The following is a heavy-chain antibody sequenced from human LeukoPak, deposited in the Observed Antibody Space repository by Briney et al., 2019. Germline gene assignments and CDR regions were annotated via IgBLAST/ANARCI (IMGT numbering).Heavy chain of an antibody. CDR2: IIPILGIA. CDR1: GGTFSSYA. Sequence: SVKVSCKASGGTFSSYAISWVRQAPGQGLEWMGRIIPILGIANYAQKFQGRVTITADKSTSTAYMELSSLRSEDTAVYYCARDRYYYDSSGYYVDYWGQGTLVTVSS. D-gene: IGHD3-22*01. V-gene: IGHV1-69*04. J-gene: IGHJ4*02. CDR3: ARDRYYYDSSGYYVDY.